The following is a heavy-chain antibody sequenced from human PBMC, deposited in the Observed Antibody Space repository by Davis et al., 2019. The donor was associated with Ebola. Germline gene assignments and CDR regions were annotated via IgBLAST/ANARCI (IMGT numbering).Heavy chain of an antibody. CDR2: IIPIFGTA. V-gene: IGHV1-69*13. Sequence: AASVKVSCKASGGTFSSYAIGWVRQAPGQGLEWMGGIIPIFGTANYAQKFQGRVTITADESTSTAYMELSSLRSEDTAVYYCARGGYYYDSSGYYRGLDYWGQGTLVTVSS. J-gene: IGHJ4*02. CDR1: GGTFSSYA. CDR3: ARGGYYYDSSGYYRGLDY. D-gene: IGHD3-22*01.